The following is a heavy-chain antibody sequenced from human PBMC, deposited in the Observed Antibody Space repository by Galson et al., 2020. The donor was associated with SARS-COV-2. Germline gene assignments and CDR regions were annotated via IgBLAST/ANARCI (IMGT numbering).Heavy chain of an antibody. CDR2: ISDSGGT. Sequence: SETLSLTCTVSGGSISTYFWSWVRQPPGKGLEWIGYISDSGGTNYDPSLKKRATPSLDPSKNEVSLKLSSVTAADTAVYFCSRGSRFAVAGSQYYFYYYAMDVLGQGTTVTVSS. CDR1: GGSISTYF. V-gene: IGHV4-59*01. D-gene: IGHD6-19*01. J-gene: IGHJ6*02. CDR3: SRGSRFAVAGSQYYFYYYAMDV.